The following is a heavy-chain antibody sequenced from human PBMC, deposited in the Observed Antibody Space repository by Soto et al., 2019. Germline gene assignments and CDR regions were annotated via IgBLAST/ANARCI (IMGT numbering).Heavy chain of an antibody. D-gene: IGHD6-19*01. CDR3: ARAVAVAADFDY. CDR1: GYTFTAYA. V-gene: IGHV1-3*01. J-gene: IGHJ4*02. Sequence: ASVKVSCKASGYTFTAYAMHWVRQAPGQRLEWMGWINAGNGNTKYSQKFQGRVTITRDTSASTAYMELSSLRSEDTAVYYCARAVAVAADFDYWGQGTLVTVSS. CDR2: INAGNGNT.